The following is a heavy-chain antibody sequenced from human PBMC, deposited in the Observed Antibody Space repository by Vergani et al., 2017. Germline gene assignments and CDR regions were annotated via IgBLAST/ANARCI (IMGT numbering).Heavy chain of an antibody. CDR3: GKEYSSTSGRAFDF. CDR1: GFDFSSYI. V-gene: IGHV3-48*01. D-gene: IGHD2-2*01. J-gene: IGHJ3*01. CDR2: VSTGTKSH. Sequence: QLVESGGGWVQPGGSLRLSCVVSGFDFSSYILNWVRQAPGKGLGWVSFVSTGTKSHSYAESGKGRFTISRDSAKNSLYLQMESLRAGDTAVCYCGKEYSSTSGRAFDFWGQGTKVTVSS.